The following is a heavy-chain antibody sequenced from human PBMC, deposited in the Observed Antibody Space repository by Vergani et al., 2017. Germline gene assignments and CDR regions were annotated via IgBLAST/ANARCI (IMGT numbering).Heavy chain of an antibody. V-gene: IGHV3-43*02. CDR2: ISGDGGSK. J-gene: IGHJ4*02. D-gene: IGHD2-15*01. CDR3: AKDGDATFDY. Sequence: EVQLVESGGGLVQPGGSLRLSCAASGFTCDDYAMHWVRQAPGKGREWVSLISGDGGSKYYTDYVKGRFPISRDNSKNSLYLQMNSLRTEDTALYYCAKDGDATFDYWGQGTLVTVSS. CDR1: GFTCDDYA.